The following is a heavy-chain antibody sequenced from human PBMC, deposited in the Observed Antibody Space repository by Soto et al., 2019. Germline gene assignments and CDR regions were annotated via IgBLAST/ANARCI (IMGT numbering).Heavy chain of an antibody. CDR2: ISAYNGNT. CDR1: GYTFTSYC. CDR3: ARADIVVVPAERFDR. D-gene: IGHD2-2*01. V-gene: IGHV1-18*04. J-gene: IGHJ5*02. Sequence: PSGKVSGKASGYTFTSYCISWVRQAPGQGIEWMGWISAYNGNTNYAQKLQGRVTMTTDTSTGTAYMELRSLRSDDTAVYYCARADIVVVPAERFDRWGQGTLVSVSS.